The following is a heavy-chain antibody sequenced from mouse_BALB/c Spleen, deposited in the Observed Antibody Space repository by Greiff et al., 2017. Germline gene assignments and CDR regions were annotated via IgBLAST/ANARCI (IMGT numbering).Heavy chain of an antibody. CDR2: ISNGGGST. CDR3: ARHGDYAMDY. J-gene: IGHJ4*01. V-gene: IGHV5-12-2*01. Sequence: EVQLVESGGGLVQPGGSLKLSCAASGFTFSSYTMSWVRQTPEKRLEWVAYISNGGGSTYYPDTVKGRFTISRDNAKNTLYLQMSSLKSEDTAMYSCARHGDYAMDYWGQGTSVTVSS. CDR1: GFTFSSYT.